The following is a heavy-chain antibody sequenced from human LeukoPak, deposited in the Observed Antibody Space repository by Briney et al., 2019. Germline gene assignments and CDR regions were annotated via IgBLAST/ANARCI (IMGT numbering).Heavy chain of an antibody. CDR3: VRESLRGDYFDY. CDR2: ISGGGAK. V-gene: IGHV3-53*01. J-gene: IGHJ4*02. Sequence: GGSLKLSCAVAGLGVSAYAISWVRQAPGKGLEWVSLISGGGAKHYADSVKGRFTIPRDISRNTVHPQMRSVRVDATAVYYCVRESLRGDYFDYWGRGTLVTVSS. D-gene: IGHD4-17*01. CDR1: GLGVSAYA.